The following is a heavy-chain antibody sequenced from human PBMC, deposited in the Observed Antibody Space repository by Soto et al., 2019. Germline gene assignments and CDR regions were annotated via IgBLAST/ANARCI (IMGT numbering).Heavy chain of an antibody. J-gene: IGHJ2*01. CDR3: ARDLASSGFLPDWYFDL. CDR2: IIPIFGTA. V-gene: IGHV1-69*13. D-gene: IGHD3-22*01. Sequence: SVKVSCKASGCTFSSYAISWVRQAPGQGLEWMGGIIPIFGTANYAQKFQGRVTITADESTSTAYMELSSLRSEDTAVYYCARDLASSGFLPDWYFDLWGRGTLVTVSS. CDR1: GCTFSSYA.